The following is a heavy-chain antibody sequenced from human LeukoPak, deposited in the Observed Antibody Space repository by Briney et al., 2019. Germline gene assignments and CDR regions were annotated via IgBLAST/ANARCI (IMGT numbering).Heavy chain of an antibody. J-gene: IGHJ3*02. V-gene: IGHV3-9*01. CDR1: GFTFDDYA. CDR2: ISWNSGSI. CDR3: AREKYQLLSGAFDI. Sequence: PGGSLRLSCAASGFTFDDYAMHWVRQAPGKGLEWVSGISWNSGSIGYADSVKGRFTISRDNAKNSLYLQMNSLRAEDTALYHCAREKYQLLSGAFDIWGQGTMVTVSS. D-gene: IGHD2-2*01.